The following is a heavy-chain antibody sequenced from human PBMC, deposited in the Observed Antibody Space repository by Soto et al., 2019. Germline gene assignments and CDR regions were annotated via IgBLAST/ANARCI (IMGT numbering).Heavy chain of an antibody. D-gene: IGHD5-12*01. CDR1: GFIFSNYE. CDR2: IDHTGITI. CDR3: ARGHIVATILDY. J-gene: IGHJ4*02. V-gene: IGHV3-48*03. Sequence: EVQLVESGGALVQPGGSLRLSCAGSGFIFSNYEMSWFRQAPGKGLEWVSYIDHTGITIYYADSVKGRFTISRDNAKNSLYLQMNSLRVEDTAVYYCARGHIVATILDYWGQGTLVTVSS.